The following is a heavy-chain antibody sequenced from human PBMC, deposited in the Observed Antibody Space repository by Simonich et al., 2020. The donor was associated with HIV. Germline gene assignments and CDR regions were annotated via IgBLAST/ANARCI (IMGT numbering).Heavy chain of an antibody. CDR3: ARGRSPTVNTFDI. J-gene: IGHJ3*02. Sequence: QVQLQQWGAGLLKPSETLSLTCAVYGESFIGYYWTWIRQPPEKGLEWIGEINHRGSTNYIPPLKSRVTISVDTSKNQFSLNLNSVTAADTAVYYCARGRSPTVNTFDIWGLGTMVTVSS. CDR2: INHRGST. V-gene: IGHV4-34*01. CDR1: GESFIGYY. D-gene: IGHD4-17*01.